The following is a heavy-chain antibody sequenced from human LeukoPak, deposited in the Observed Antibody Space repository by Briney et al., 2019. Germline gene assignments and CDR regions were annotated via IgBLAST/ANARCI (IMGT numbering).Heavy chain of an antibody. Sequence: SETLSLTCSVSGGSIDNYYWSWIRRPPGEGLEWIGHIFYSGRTKYNPSLKSRVTISVDTSKKQFSLQLSSVTAADTADYFCAGGLRWSPFEIWDQGTMVTVSS. CDR3: AGGLRWSPFEI. CDR2: IFYSGRT. D-gene: IGHD4-23*01. J-gene: IGHJ3*02. V-gene: IGHV4-59*12. CDR1: GGSIDNYY.